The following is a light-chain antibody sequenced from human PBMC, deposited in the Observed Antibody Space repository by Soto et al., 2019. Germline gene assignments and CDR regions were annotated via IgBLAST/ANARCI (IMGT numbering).Light chain of an antibody. CDR3: QQSYSTPYT. Sequence: DIQMTQSPSSLSASVGDRVTITCRASQSISSYLNWYQQKPGKAPKLLIYAASSLQSGVPSRFSGIGSGTDFTRTISSLQPEDFATYYCQQSYSTPYTFGQGTKLEIK. CDR1: QSISSY. V-gene: IGKV1-39*01. J-gene: IGKJ2*01. CDR2: AAS.